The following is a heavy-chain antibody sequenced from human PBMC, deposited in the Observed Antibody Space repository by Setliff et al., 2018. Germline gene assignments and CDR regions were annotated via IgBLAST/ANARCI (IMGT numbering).Heavy chain of an antibody. CDR1: GDTFSSFA. CDR2: IIPIFGTA. J-gene: IGHJ3*02. V-gene: IGHV1-69*13. CDR3: AREPRYCSGGSCCSDAFDI. D-gene: IGHD2-15*01. Sequence: ASVKVSCKASGDTFSSFAISWVRQAPGQGLEWMGRIIPIFGTANYAQKFQGRVTITADESTSTAYMELSSLRSEDTAVYYCAREPRYCSGGSCCSDAFDIWGQGTMVTVSS.